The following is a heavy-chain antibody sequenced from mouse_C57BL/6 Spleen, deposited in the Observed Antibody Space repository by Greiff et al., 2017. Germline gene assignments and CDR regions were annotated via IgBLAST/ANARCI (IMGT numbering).Heavy chain of an antibody. CDR3: ARGGTWRYFDV. D-gene: IGHD3-3*01. V-gene: IGHV1-19*01. Sequence: EVQLQQSGPVLVKPGASVKMSCKASGYTFTDYYMNWVKQSHGKSLEWIGVINPYNGGTSYNQKFKGKATLTVDKSSSTAYMELNSLTSEDSAVYYCARGGTWRYFDVWGTGTTVTVSS. J-gene: IGHJ1*03. CDR2: INPYNGGT. CDR1: GYTFTDYY.